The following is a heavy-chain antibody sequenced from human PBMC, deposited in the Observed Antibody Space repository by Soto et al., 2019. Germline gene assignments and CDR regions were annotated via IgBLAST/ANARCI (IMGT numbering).Heavy chain of an antibody. Sequence: ASVKVSCKASGGTFSSYTISWVRQAPGQGLEWMGRIIPILGIANYAQKFQGRVTITADKSTSTAYMELSSLRSEDTAVYYCARDHQGDFRPFDNVWGQGTLVTVSS. CDR2: IIPILGIA. CDR1: GGTFSSYT. V-gene: IGHV1-69*04. D-gene: IGHD2-21*02. CDR3: ARDHQGDFRPFDNV. J-gene: IGHJ4*02.